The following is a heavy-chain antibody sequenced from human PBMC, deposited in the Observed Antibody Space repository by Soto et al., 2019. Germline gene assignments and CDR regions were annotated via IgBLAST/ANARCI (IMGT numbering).Heavy chain of an antibody. CDR1: GGSISSNW. CDR2: IHHSGTT. J-gene: IGHJ4*02. Sequence: QVQLQESGPGLVKPSETLSLTCSVSGGSISSNWWSWVRQPPGNGLEWIGEIHHSGTTNYNPSLRSRVTISVDKSKNQVSLNLNSVTAADTAFDYCARHIALATMRGLDYWGQGTLVTVSS. CDR3: ARHIALATMRGLDY. V-gene: IGHV4-4*02. D-gene: IGHD6-19*01.